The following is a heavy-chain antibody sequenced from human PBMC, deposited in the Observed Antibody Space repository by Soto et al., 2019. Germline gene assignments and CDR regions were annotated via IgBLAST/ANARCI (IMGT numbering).Heavy chain of an antibody. V-gene: IGHV4-59*08. CDR3: ARQGFGELHGLVDV. Sequence: QVQLQESGPGLVKPSETLSLTCTISGGPMNNYYCSWFRQPRGQGLEWIGYMGYNGFTRYNPSLRSRVAIAVDTAKNQFSLNRSSVTAADTALYYCARQGFGELHGLVDVWGQGITVTVSS. J-gene: IGHJ6*02. D-gene: IGHD3-10*01. CDR1: GGPMNNYY. CDR2: MGYNGFT.